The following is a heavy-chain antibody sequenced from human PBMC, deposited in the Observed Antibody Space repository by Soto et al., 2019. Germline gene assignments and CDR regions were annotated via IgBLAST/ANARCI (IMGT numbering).Heavy chain of an antibody. Sequence: QVQLQEPGPGLVKPSQTLSLTCTVSGGSITSGDYYWSWIRQPPGKGLEWIGYIDYSGNTYYNPSLKSRVTISVDTSKNQFSLKLSSVTAADTAVYYCARVGSSIAARPFDYWGQGTLVTVSS. J-gene: IGHJ4*02. CDR3: ARVGSSIAARPFDY. V-gene: IGHV4-30-4*01. D-gene: IGHD6-6*01. CDR2: IDYSGNT. CDR1: GGSITSGDYY.